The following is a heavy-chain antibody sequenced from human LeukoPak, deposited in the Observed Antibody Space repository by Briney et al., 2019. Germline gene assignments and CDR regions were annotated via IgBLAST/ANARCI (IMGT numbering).Heavy chain of an antibody. J-gene: IGHJ4*02. D-gene: IGHD1-26*01. V-gene: IGHV3-23*01. CDR2: ISGGGGST. Sequence: EGSLRLSCAASGFTFTSYSMNWVRQAPGKGLEWVSTISGGGGSTYYADSVKGRFTISRDNSKNTLYLQVNSLRAEDTAVYYCAKGGKWDVTPFDYWGQGTLVTVSS. CDR1: GFTFTSYS. CDR3: AKGGKWDVTPFDY.